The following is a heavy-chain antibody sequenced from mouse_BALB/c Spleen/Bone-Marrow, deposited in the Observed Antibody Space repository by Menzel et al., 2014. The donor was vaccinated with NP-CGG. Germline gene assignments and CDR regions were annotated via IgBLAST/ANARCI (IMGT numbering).Heavy chain of an antibody. J-gene: IGHJ3*01. V-gene: IGHV1-7*01. CDR1: GYTFTSYW. CDR2: INPSTDYT. CDR3: ARRAYGGSYGFAY. Sequence: VKLMESGAELAKPGVSLRMSCKASGYTFTSYWMHWVKQRPGQGLEWIGYINPSTDYTEYNQKFKDKATLTADKSSSTAFMQLSSLPSEDSAVYYCARRAYGGSYGFAYWGQGTLVTVSA. D-gene: IGHD1-1*01.